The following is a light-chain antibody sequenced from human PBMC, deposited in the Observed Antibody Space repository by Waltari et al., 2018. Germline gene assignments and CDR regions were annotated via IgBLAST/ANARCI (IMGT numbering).Light chain of an antibody. Sequence: EIVLTQSPATLSVSPAERATPSCRASQSVSTKVAWYQQRPGQAPRLLIYAASSRATGVPARFGGSGSETDFTLTISGLQSEDFAVYYCQHYEGWPPWTFGQGTKV. V-gene: IGKV3-15*01. J-gene: IGKJ1*01. CDR3: QHYEGWPPWT. CDR2: AAS. CDR1: QSVSTK.